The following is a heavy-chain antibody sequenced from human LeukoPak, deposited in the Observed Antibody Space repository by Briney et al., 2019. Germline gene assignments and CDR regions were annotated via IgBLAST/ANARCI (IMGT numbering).Heavy chain of an antibody. V-gene: IGHV4-59*01. CDR1: GGSISSYY. CDR2: IYYSGST. CDR3: ARDFTGGSFDY. J-gene: IGHJ4*02. D-gene: IGHD2-8*02. Sequence: SETLSLTCTVSGGSISSYYWSWIRQPPGKGLEWIGYIYYSGSTNYNPSLKSRVTISVDTSKNQFSLKLSSVTAADTAVYYCARDFTGGSFDYWGQGTLVTVSS.